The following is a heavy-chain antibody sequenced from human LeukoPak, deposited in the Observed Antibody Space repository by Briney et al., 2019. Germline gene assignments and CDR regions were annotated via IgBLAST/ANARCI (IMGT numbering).Heavy chain of an antibody. J-gene: IGHJ5*02. CDR1: GGSFSSYF. V-gene: IGHV4-4*07. CDR2: IYTSGST. Sequence: PSETLSLTCTVSGGSFSSYFWSWIRQPAGKGLEWIGRIYTSGSTNCNPSLKSRVIMSVDTSKNHFSLKLSSVTAADTAVYYCARGSRWFDPWGQGTLVTVSS. CDR3: ARGSRWFDP. D-gene: IGHD6-13*01.